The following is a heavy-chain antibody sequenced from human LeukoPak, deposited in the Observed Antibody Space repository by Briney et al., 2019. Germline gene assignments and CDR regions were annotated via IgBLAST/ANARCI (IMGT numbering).Heavy chain of an antibody. V-gene: IGHV4-34*01. J-gene: IGHJ4*02. CDR3: ALMITFGGVIVDY. D-gene: IGHD3-16*02. CDR2: ISHSGST. CDR1: GGSFSGYY. Sequence: SETLSLTCAVYGGSFSGYYWSWIRQPPGKGLEWIGEISHSGSTNYNPSLKSRVTISVDTSKNQFSLKLSSVTAADTAVYYCALMITFGGVIVDYWGQGTLVTVSS.